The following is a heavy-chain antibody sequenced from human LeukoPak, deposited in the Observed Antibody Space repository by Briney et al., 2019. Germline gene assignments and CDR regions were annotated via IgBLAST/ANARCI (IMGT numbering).Heavy chain of an antibody. CDR1: SDSIFTSNW. CDR2: IFHSGST. D-gene: IGHD2-2*01. Sequence: PSGTLSLTCTVSSDSIFTSNWWSWVRQPPGKGLEWIGQIFHSGSTGYSPSLKSRVTISMDKSKNQISLRLTSVTAADTAVYYCARSPTKRVPEDYWGQGTLVTVSS. V-gene: IGHV4-4*02. J-gene: IGHJ4*02. CDR3: ARSPTKRVPEDY.